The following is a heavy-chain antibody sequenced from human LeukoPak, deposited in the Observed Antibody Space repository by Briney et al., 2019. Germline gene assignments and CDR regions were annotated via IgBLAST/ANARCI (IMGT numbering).Heavy chain of an antibody. CDR3: AKDQTTVTGFWDY. CDR1: GFTFSSYG. CDR2: ISYDGSNK. D-gene: IGHD4-17*01. V-gene: IGHV3-30*18. J-gene: IGHJ4*02. Sequence: GGSLRLSCAASGFTFSSYGMHWVRQAPGKGLEWVAVISYDGSNKYYADSVKGRFTISRDNSKNTLYLQMNSLRAEDTAVYYCAKDQTTVTGFWDYWGQGTLVTVSS.